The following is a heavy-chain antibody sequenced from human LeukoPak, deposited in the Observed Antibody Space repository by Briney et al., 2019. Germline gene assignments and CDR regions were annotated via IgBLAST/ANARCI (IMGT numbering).Heavy chain of an antibody. CDR1: GFTFSSYS. J-gene: IGHJ4*02. V-gene: IGHV3-48*01. CDR2: ISSSSSTI. CDR3: AGKAWLSNDY. D-gene: IGHD3-22*01. Sequence: PGGSLRLSCAASGFTFSSYSMNWVRQAPGKGLEWVSYISSSSSTIYYADSVKGRFTISRDNAKNSLYLQMNSLRAEDTAVYYCAGKAWLSNDYWGQGTLVTVSS.